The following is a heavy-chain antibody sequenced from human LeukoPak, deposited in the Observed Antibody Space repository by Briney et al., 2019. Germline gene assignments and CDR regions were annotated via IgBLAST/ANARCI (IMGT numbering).Heavy chain of an antibody. CDR2: IYYSGST. CDR3: ARGQYRRDY. D-gene: IGHD2-2*01. J-gene: IGHJ4*02. CDR1: GGSISSYY. V-gene: IGHV4-59*12. Sequence: PSETLSLTCTVSGGSISSYYWSWIRQPPGKGLEWIGYIYYSGSTNYNPSLKSRVTISVDTSKNQFSLKLSSVTAADTGVYYCARGQYRRDYWGQGTLVTVSS.